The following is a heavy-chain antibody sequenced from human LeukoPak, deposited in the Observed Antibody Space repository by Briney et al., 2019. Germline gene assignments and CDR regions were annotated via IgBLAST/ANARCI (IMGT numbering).Heavy chain of an antibody. Sequence: GASVTVSFKPSGYTFTTSDINWVRPAPGQGLGWMGWMNPNSGKTGYARKFQGRVTMTKNPSISTAYMEVSSLGYEDTAIYYCARGRPGLAAAGTYDLGGQGTLITVSA. CDR2: MNPNSGKT. J-gene: IGHJ4*02. V-gene: IGHV1-8*01. CDR3: ARGRPGLAAAGTYDL. CDR1: GYTFTTSD. D-gene: IGHD6-13*01.